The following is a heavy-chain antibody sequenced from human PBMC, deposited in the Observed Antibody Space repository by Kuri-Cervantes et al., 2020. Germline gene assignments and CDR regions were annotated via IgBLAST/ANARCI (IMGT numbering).Heavy chain of an antibody. CDR2: ISHSGTP. J-gene: IGHJ5*02. V-gene: IGHV4-4*02. CDR3: ARGRNGDTTSPP. D-gene: IGHD1-14*01. CDR1: DDSISGIHW. Sequence: GSLRLSCAVSDDSISGIHWWSWVRQPPGKGLEWIGEISHSGTPNYNPSLKSRVTMSVDTSKNQFSLHLTSLTAADTAMYYCARGRNGDTTSPPWGQGTLVTVSS.